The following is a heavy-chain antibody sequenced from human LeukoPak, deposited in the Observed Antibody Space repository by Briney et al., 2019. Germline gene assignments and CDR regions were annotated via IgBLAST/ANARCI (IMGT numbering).Heavy chain of an antibody. V-gene: IGHV1-2*02. CDR3: ARDGTFDI. CDR2: INPNSGDT. CDR1: GYTFTDYY. J-gene: IGHJ3*02. Sequence: SVKVSCKASGYTFTDYYMHWVRQAPGQGLEWMGWINPNSGDTDYAQKFQGRVTMTRDTSISTAYMELSSLTSDDTTLYYCARDGTFDIWGQGTVVTVSS.